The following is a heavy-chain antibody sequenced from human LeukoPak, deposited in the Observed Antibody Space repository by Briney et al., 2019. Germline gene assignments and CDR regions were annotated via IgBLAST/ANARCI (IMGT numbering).Heavy chain of an antibody. CDR1: GGSIRNSY. V-gene: IGHV4-59*12. CDR3: ARLRDLYNIFDY. D-gene: IGHD1-1*01. J-gene: IGHJ4*02. Sequence: PSETLSLTCTVSGGSIRNSYWNWIRQPPGKGLEWIGYIYYSGSSNYNPSLKSRVTISVDTSKNQFSLKLSSVTAADTAVYYCARLRDLYNIFDYWGQGTLVTVSS. CDR2: IYYSGSS.